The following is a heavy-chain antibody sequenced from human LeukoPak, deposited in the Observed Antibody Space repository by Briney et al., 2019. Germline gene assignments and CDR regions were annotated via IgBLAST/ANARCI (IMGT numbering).Heavy chain of an antibody. CDR1: GYTFTSFH. CDR2: INPSGGST. CDR3: ARDQGESGYHYDY. V-gene: IGHV1-46*01. J-gene: IGHJ4*02. Sequence: ASVKVSCKASGYTFTSFHMRWVRQAPGQGLEYMGIINPSGGSTSYAQKFQGRVTMTRDTSTSTVYMELSSLRSEDTAVYYCARDQGESGYHYDYWGQGTLVTVSS. D-gene: IGHD5-12*01.